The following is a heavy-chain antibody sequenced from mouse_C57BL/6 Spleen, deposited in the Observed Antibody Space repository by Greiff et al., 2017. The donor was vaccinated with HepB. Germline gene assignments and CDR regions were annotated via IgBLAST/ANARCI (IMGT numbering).Heavy chain of an antibody. J-gene: IGHJ3*01. CDR2: ISNGGGST. V-gene: IGHV5-12*01. CDR3: ARQPY. Sequence: EVKLEESGGGLVQPGGSLKLSCAASGFTFSDYYMYWVRQTPEKRLEWVAYISNGGGSTYYPDTVKGRFTISRDNAKNTLYLQMSRLKSEDTAMYYCARQPYWGQGTLVTVSA. CDR1: GFTFSDYY.